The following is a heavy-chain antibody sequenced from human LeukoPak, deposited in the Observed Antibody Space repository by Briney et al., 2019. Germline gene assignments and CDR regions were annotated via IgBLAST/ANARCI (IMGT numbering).Heavy chain of an antibody. V-gene: IGHV3-23*01. Sequence: GGSLRLSCVASGFTFSNYAMSWVRPAPGKGLEWVSSINDGGGGTYYADSVKGRFTISRDSSKNTLYLLMKSLRAEDTAIYYCANRGKYYFDYWGQGTLVTVSS. D-gene: IGHD3-10*01. CDR3: ANRGKYYFDY. J-gene: IGHJ4*02. CDR1: GFTFSNYA. CDR2: INDGGGGT.